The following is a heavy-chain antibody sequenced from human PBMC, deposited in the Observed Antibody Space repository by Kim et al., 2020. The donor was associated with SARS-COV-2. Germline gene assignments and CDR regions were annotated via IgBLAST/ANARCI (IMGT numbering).Heavy chain of an antibody. CDR2: INHSGST. Sequence: SETLSLTCAVYGGSFSGYYWSWIRQPPGKGLEWIGEINHSGSTNYNPSLKSRVTISVDTAKNQFSLKLSSVTAADTAVYYCVRVLLWFGEFGWGEGTLVT. J-gene: IGHJ4*02. CDR1: GGSFSGYY. D-gene: IGHD3-10*01. V-gene: IGHV4-34*01. CDR3: VRVLLWFGEFG.